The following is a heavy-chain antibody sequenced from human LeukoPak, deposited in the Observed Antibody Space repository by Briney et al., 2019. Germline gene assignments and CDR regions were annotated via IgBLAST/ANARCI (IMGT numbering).Heavy chain of an antibody. Sequence: GGSLRLSCAASGFTFSSYSMNWVRQAPGKGLEWVAIISYDGSNTYYADSVKGRFTISRDNSKNTLYLQMNSLRAEDTAVYYCAREFGHNRWYFDYWGQGALVTVSS. CDR1: GFTFSSYS. V-gene: IGHV3-30*03. CDR3: AREFGHNRWYFDY. J-gene: IGHJ4*02. D-gene: IGHD5-24*01. CDR2: ISYDGSNT.